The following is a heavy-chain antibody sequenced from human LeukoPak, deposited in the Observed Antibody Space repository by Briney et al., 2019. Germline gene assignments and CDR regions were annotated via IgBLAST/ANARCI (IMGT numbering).Heavy chain of an antibody. CDR2: ISSSSSYI. V-gene: IGHV3-21*01. D-gene: IGHD3-16*01. J-gene: IGHJ4*02. Sequence: KPGGSLRLSCAASGFTFSSYSMNWVSQAPGKGLEWVSSISSSSSYIYYADSVKGRFTVSRDDSKNTLYLQMDSLSRDDTAVYYCARTRGRGRFDYWGQGTLVTVSS. CDR3: ARTRGRGRFDY. CDR1: GFTFSSYS.